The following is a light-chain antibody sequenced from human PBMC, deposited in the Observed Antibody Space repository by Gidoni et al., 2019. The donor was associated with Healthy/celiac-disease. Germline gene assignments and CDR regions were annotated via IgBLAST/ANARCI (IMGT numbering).Light chain of an antibody. V-gene: IGKV3-20*01. Sequence: EIVLTPSPGTLSLSPGERATLSCRASQSVSSSYLAWYQQKPGQAPRLLIYGASSRATGIPDRFSGSGSGTDFTLTISRLEPEDFAVYYCQQYGSSTWTFXXXTKVEIK. CDR2: GAS. CDR3: QQYGSSTWT. CDR1: QSVSSSY. J-gene: IGKJ1*01.